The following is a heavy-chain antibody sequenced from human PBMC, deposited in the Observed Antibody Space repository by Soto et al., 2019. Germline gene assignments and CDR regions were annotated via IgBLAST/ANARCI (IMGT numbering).Heavy chain of an antibody. CDR3: ASATGSGWPQGPPFDH. J-gene: IGHJ4*02. CDR2: IIPIFGTA. D-gene: IGHD6-19*01. V-gene: IGHV1-69*06. Sequence: ASVKVSCKASGGTFSSYAISWVRQAPGQGLEWMGGIIPIFGTANYAQKFQGRVTITADKSTSTAYMELSSLRSEDTAVYYCASATGSGWPQGPPFDHWGQGTLVTVSS. CDR1: GGTFSSYA.